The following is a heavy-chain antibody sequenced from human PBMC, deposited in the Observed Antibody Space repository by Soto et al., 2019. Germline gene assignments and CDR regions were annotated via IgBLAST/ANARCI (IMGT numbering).Heavy chain of an antibody. CDR3: AKGYYSSGYYRYYFDY. CDR2: ISGSGGST. CDR1: GFTFSSYA. V-gene: IGHV3-23*01. J-gene: IGHJ4*02. D-gene: IGHD3-22*01. Sequence: EVQLLESGGGLVQPGGSLRLSCAASGFTFSSYAMSWVRQAPGKGLEWVSAISGSGGSTYYADSVKGRCTISRDNSKNTLYLQMNSLRAEDTAVYYCAKGYYSSGYYRYYFDYWGQGTLVTVSS.